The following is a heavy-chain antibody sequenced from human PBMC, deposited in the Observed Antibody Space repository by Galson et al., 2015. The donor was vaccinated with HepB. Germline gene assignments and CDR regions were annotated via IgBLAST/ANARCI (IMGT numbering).Heavy chain of an antibody. CDR1: GFTFSSYA. CDR3: ARGNLGYCSGESCYSH. Sequence: SLRLSCAASGFTFSSYAMHWVRQAPGKGLEWVAVISNDGSNKYNADSVKGRFTISRDNSRNKLYLQMNSLRAEDTAVYFCARGNLGYCSGESCYSHWGQGTLVTVSS. D-gene: IGHD2-15*01. CDR2: ISNDGSNK. J-gene: IGHJ4*02. V-gene: IGHV3-30-3*01.